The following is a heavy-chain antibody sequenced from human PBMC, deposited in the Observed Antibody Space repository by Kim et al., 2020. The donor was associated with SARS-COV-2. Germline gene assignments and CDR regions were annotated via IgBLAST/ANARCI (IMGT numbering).Heavy chain of an antibody. D-gene: IGHD5-18*01. CDR3: ARDKGYSYGYGMDV. V-gene: IGHV4-59*01. J-gene: IGHJ6*02. Sequence: PDLKSRVSISVYTSKNQFALKLSSVTAADTAVYYCARDKGYSYGYGMDVWGQGTTVTVSS.